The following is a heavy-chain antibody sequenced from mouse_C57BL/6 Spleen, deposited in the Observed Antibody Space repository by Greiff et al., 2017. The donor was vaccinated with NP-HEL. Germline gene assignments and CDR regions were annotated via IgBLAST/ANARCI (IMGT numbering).Heavy chain of an antibody. CDR3: ARFGGITGLDY. CDR2: IYPGSGST. CDR1: GYTFTSYR. D-gene: IGHD4-1*01. V-gene: IGHV1-55*01. Sequence: QVQLQQPGAELVKPGASVKMSCKASGYTFTSYRITWVKQRPGQGLEWIGDIYPGSGSTNYNEKFKSKATLTVDTSSSTAYMQLSSLTSEDSAVYYCARFGGITGLDYWGQGTTLTVSS. J-gene: IGHJ2*01.